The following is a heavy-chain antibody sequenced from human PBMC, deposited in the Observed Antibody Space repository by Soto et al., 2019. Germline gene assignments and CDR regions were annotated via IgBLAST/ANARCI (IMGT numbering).Heavy chain of an antibody. D-gene: IGHD3-22*01. J-gene: IGHJ6*02. CDR1: GFTYSSYD. CDR2: IGTAGDT. Sequence: GGSLRLSCAASGFTYSSYDMHWVRQATGKGLEWVSAIGTAGDTYHPGSVKGRFTISRENAKNSLYLQMNSLRAEDTAVYYCARELYYYDSSGSNQSHYYYYGMDVWGQGTTVTVS. V-gene: IGHV3-13*01. CDR3: ARELYYYDSSGSNQSHYYYYGMDV.